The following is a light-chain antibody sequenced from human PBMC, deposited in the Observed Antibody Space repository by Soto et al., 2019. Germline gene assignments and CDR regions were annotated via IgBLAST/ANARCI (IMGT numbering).Light chain of an antibody. CDR3: QQYGSIPWT. V-gene: IGKV1D-16*01. CDR2: SAS. CDR1: QGISSW. Sequence: IQMTQSPSSLSASVGDRVTITCRASQGISSWLAWYQQKPGKAPKLLIYSASSLHSGVPSRFSGSRSGTDFTLTISRLEPEDFAVYYCQQYGSIPWTFGQGTKVDI. J-gene: IGKJ1*01.